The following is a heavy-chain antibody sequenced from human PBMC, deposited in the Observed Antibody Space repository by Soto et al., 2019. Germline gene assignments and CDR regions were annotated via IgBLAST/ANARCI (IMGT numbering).Heavy chain of an antibody. CDR1: GFTFSSYW. V-gene: IGHV3-7*03. CDR2: IKQDGSEK. CDR3: ARVANLNYDYVWGSYRYEYYYYYGMDV. Sequence: GGSLRLSCAASGFTFSSYWMSWVRQAPGKGPEWVANIKQDGSEKYYVDSVKGRFTISRDNAKNSLYLQMNSLRAEDTAVYYCARVANLNYDYVWGSYRYEYYYYYGMDVWGQGTTVTVSS. J-gene: IGHJ6*02. D-gene: IGHD3-16*02.